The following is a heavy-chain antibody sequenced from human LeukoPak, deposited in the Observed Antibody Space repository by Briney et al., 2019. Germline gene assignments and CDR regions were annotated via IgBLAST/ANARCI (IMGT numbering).Heavy chain of an antibody. V-gene: IGHV3-21*01. J-gene: IGHJ6*02. D-gene: IGHD3-10*01. CDR2: ISSSSSYI. CDR3: AREFGDYGMDV. Sequence: GGSLRLSCAASGFTFSSYSMNWVRQAPGKGLEWVSSISSSSSYIYYADSVKGRFTISRDNAKNSLYLQMNSLRAEDTAVYYYAREFGDYGMDVWGQGTTVTVSS. CDR1: GFTFSSYS.